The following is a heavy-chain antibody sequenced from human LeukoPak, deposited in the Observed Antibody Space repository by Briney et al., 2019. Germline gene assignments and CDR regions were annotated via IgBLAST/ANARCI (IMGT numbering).Heavy chain of an antibody. V-gene: IGHV1-2*06. D-gene: IGHD2-2*01. CDR2: INPNSGGT. CDR3: ASFRDIVVVPAAIESFDI. CDR1: GYTFTGYY. Sequence: ASVKVSCKASGYTFTGYYMHWVRQAPGQGLEWMGRINPNSGGTNYAQKFQGRVTMTRDTSIGTAYMELSRLRSDDTAVYYCASFRDIVVVPAAIESFDIWGQGTMVTVSS. J-gene: IGHJ3*02.